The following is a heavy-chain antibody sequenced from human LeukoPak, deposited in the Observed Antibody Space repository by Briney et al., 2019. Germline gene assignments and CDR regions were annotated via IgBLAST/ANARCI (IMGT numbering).Heavy chain of an antibody. CDR1: GGSISSSSYY. Sequence: SETLSLTCTVSGGSISSSSYYWGWIRQPPGKGLEWIGSIYYSGSTYYNPSLKSRVTISVDTSKNQFSLKLSSVTAADTAVYYCARQEVVRGTIKTPFDYWGQGTLVTVSS. D-gene: IGHD3-10*01. J-gene: IGHJ4*02. CDR3: ARQEVVRGTIKTPFDY. CDR2: IYYSGST. V-gene: IGHV4-39*07.